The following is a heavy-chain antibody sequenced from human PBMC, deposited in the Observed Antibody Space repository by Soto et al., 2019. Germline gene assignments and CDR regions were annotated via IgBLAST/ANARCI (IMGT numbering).Heavy chain of an antibody. CDR3: AKRSSSAGPRLYYFDY. Sequence: EVQLLESGGGLVQPGGSLRLSCAASGFTFSSYAMSWVRQAPGKGLEWVSAISGSGGSTYYGDSVKGRFTISRDNSKNSLYLQMNSLRAEDTAVYYCAKRSSSAGPRLYYFDYWGQGTLVTVSS. CDR2: ISGSGGST. CDR1: GFTFSSYA. D-gene: IGHD6-6*01. V-gene: IGHV3-23*01. J-gene: IGHJ4*02.